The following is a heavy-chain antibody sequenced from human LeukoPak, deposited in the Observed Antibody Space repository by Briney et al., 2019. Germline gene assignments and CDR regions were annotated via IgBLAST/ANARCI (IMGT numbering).Heavy chain of an antibody. Sequence: SQTLSLTCTVSGGSISSGGYYWSWIRQPPGKGLEWIGYIYHRGSTYYNPSLKSRVTISVDRPKNQFSLKLSSVTAADTAVYYCARGNQHPATEYFQHWGQGTLVTVSS. CDR3: ARGNQHPATEYFQH. CDR1: GGSISSGGYY. CDR2: IYHRGST. V-gene: IGHV4-30-2*01. J-gene: IGHJ1*01. D-gene: IGHD6-13*01.